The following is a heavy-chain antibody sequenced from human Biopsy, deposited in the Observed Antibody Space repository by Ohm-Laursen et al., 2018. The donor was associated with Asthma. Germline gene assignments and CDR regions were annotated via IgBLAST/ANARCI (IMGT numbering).Heavy chain of an antibody. V-gene: IGHV3-9*01. CDR2: ISWNSATL. J-gene: IGHJ4*02. D-gene: IGHD3-22*01. CDR3: AKVRSDWVITESFDY. CDR1: GFKFDEYT. Sequence: SSLRLSCTAPGFKFDEYTMHWVRQAPGKGLEWVSGISWNSATLGYADSVEGRFTISRDNAKNSVFLHMDSLRPEDTAFYYCAKVRSDWVITESFDYWGQGVLVTVSS.